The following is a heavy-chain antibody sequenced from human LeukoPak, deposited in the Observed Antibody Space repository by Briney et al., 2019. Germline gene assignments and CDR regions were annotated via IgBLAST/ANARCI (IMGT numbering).Heavy chain of an antibody. CDR2: IYYSGST. Sequence: SETLPLTCTVSGGSISSSSYYWGWIRQPPGKGLEWIGSIYYSGSTYYNPSLKSRVTISVDTSKDQFSLMLSSVTAADTAVYYCARDTIEMATPWGQGTLVTVSS. CDR1: GGSISSSSYY. V-gene: IGHV4-39*07. J-gene: IGHJ4*02. CDR3: ARDTIEMATP. D-gene: IGHD5-24*01.